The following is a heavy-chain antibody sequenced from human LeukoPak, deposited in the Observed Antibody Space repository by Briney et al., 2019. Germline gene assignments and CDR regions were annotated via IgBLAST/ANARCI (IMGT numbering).Heavy chain of an antibody. CDR2: IGAYNGNT. Sequence: GASVKVSCKASGYTFTSYGVSWVRQAAGHGLEWRGWIGAYNGNTNYAQKLQGRVTMTTDTSTSTAYMELRSLRSDDTAVYYCARIGEYCSGGSCYLIDYWGQGTLVTVSS. CDR3: ARIGEYCSGGSCYLIDY. D-gene: IGHD2-15*01. J-gene: IGHJ4*02. CDR1: GYTFTSYG. V-gene: IGHV1-18*01.